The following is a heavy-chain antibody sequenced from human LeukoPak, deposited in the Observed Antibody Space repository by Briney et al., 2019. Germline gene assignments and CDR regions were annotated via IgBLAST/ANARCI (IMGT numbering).Heavy chain of an antibody. J-gene: IGHJ6*02. CDR2: ISSSSSYT. CDR1: GFTFSDYY. Sequence: KPGGSLRLSCAASGFTFSDYYMSWIHQAPGKGLEWVSYISSSSSYTNYADSVKGRFTISRDNAKNSLYLQMNSLRAEDTAVYYCARDRALRYFDWLSQGPSNYYYGMDVWGQGTTVTVSS. D-gene: IGHD3-9*01. V-gene: IGHV3-11*05. CDR3: ARDRALRYFDWLSQGPSNYYYGMDV.